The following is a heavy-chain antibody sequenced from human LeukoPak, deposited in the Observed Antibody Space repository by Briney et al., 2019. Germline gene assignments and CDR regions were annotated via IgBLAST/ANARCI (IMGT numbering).Heavy chain of an antibody. CDR2: INHSGST. D-gene: IGHD6-6*01. CDR1: GGSFSGYY. V-gene: IGHV4-34*01. J-gene: IGHJ4*02. CDR3: ARGERVAARLKPFDY. Sequence: SETLSLTCAVYGGSFSGYYWSWIRQPPGKGRDGIGEINHSGSTNYNPSLKSRVTISVDTSKNQFSLKLSSVTDADTAVYYCARGERVAARLKPFDYWGQGTLVTVSS.